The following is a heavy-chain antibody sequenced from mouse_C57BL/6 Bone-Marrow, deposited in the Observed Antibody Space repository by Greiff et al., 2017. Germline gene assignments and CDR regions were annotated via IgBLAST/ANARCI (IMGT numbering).Heavy chain of an antibody. J-gene: IGHJ2*01. D-gene: IGHD2-2*01. V-gene: IGHV1-64*01. Sequence: QVQLQQSGAELVKPGASVKLSCTASGYTFTSYWMHWVKQRPGQGLEWIGMIHPNSGSTNYNEKFKSKATLTVDKSSSTAYMQLSSLTSEDSAVYYCARFGYLYYFDYWGQGTTLTVSS. CDR3: ARFGYLYYFDY. CDR1: GYTFTSYW. CDR2: IHPNSGST.